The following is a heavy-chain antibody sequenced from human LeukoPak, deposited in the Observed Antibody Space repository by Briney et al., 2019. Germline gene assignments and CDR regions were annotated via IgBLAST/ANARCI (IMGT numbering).Heavy chain of an antibody. CDR2: IYSSGST. J-gene: IGHJ4*02. CDR1: GGSISRYY. D-gene: IGHD3-3*01. Sequence: PSETLSLTCTVSGGSISRYYWSWIRQPAGKGLEWIGRIYSSGSTNYNPSLKSRVTMSVDTSKNQFSLKLSSVTAADTAVYYCARSPGYDFWSGYHDYWGQGTLVTVSS. V-gene: IGHV4-4*07. CDR3: ARSPGYDFWSGYHDY.